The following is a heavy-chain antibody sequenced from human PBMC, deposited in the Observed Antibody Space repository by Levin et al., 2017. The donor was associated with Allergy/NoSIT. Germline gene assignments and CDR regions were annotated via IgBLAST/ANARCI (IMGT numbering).Heavy chain of an antibody. Sequence: AGGSLRLSCAASGFSFTGAWMTWVRQAPGKGLEWVGHIKSKTDGGTTRYATPVKGRFSISRDDSKKTVFLQMNSLKTEDKAVYYCATAVLGQGSGGSCEAWYFDLWGRGTLVTVSS. V-gene: IGHV3-15*07. CDR3: ATAVLGQGSGGSCEAWYFDL. CDR1: GFSFTGAW. J-gene: IGHJ2*01. CDR2: IKSKTDGGTT. D-gene: IGHD2-15*01.